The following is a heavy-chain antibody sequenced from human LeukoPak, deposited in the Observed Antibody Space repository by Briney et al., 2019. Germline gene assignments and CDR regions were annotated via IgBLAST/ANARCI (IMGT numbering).Heavy chain of an antibody. CDR3: TRDRSTSGSQNY. D-gene: IGHD1-26*01. CDR1: GYTFTSYG. CDR2: IYNGNT. Sequence: ASVKVSCKTSGYTFTSYGIGWVRQAPGQGLEWMAWIYNGNTKYAQNLQGRVTVTTDTSTTTAYMELRSLRSDDTAVYYCTRDRSTSGSQNYWGQGTLVTVSS. J-gene: IGHJ4*02. V-gene: IGHV1-18*01.